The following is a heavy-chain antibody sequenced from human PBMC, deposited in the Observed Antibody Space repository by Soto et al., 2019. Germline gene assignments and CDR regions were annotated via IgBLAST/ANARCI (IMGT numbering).Heavy chain of an antibody. D-gene: IGHD2-8*01. CDR2: ISGRGDST. CDR3: AKERDNGADRYYFDD. V-gene: IGHV3-23*01. Sequence: GGSLRLSCAASGFTFSSYAMTWVRQAPGKGLEWVSAISGRGDSTYYADSVKGRFTISRDQSKNTLYLQMHSLRAEDTAVYFCAKERDNGADRYYFDDWGQRTQVNVSS. CDR1: GFTFSSYA. J-gene: IGHJ4*02.